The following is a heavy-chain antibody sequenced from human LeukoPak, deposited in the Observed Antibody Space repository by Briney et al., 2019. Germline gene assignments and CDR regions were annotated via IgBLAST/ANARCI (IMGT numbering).Heavy chain of an antibody. CDR1: GGSISSCY. CDR2: IYFSGTT. D-gene: IGHD3-22*01. J-gene: IGHJ5*02. Sequence: SSETLSLTCTVSGGSISSCYWSWIWQPPGKRMSWNGYIYFSGTTNYNPSLKSRVTMSVDTSKNQFSLKLNSVTAADTAVYYCARHYYDSAYGFDPWGQGTLVTVSS. V-gene: IGHV4-59*08. CDR3: ARHYYDSAYGFDP.